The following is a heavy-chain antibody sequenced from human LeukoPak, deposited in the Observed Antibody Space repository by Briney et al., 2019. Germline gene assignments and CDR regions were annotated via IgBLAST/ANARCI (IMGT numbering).Heavy chain of an antibody. Sequence: SETLSLTCAVYGGSFSGYYWSWIRQPPEKGLEWIGEINHSGSTNYNPSLKSRVTISVDTSKNQFSLKLSSVTAADTAVYYCAVSRDYGSGSWNYWGQGTLVTVSS. CDR1: GGSFSGYY. J-gene: IGHJ4*02. D-gene: IGHD3-10*01. V-gene: IGHV4-34*01. CDR3: AVSRDYGSGSWNY. CDR2: INHSGST.